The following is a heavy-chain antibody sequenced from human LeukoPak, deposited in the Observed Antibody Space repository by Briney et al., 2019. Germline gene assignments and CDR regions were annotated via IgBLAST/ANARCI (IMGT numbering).Heavy chain of an antibody. D-gene: IGHD3-10*01. V-gene: IGHV4-4*02. Sequence: SETLSLTCAVSGGSISSSNWWSWVRQPPGKGLEWIWENYHSGSTNYNPSLKSRVTISVDKSKNQFSLKLSSVTAADTAVYYCARVYGSGSMDYWGQGTLVTVSS. CDR2: NYHSGST. CDR1: GGSISSSNW. J-gene: IGHJ4*02. CDR3: ARVYGSGSMDY.